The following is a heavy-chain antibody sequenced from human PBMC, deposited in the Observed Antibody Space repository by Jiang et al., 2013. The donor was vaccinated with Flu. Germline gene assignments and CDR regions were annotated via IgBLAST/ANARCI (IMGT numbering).Heavy chain of an antibody. Sequence: QLVESGGGLVQPGGSLRLSCAASGFSFGHYSMHWVRQAPGKGLEWVSFITSTTSLIYYSDSVKGRFIISRDNAKNSLFLQMTSLRDDDTAIYYCARGGRGGYPQEFDSWGLGTLLTVSS. CDR2: ITSTTSLI. CDR1: GFSFGHYS. D-gene: IGHD2-15*01. V-gene: IGHV3-48*02. J-gene: IGHJ4*02. CDR3: ARGGRGGYPQEFDS.